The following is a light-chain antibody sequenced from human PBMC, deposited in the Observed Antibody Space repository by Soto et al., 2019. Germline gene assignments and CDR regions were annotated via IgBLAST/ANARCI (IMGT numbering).Light chain of an antibody. Sequence: DIVMTQSPATLSVSPGERATLSCRASQSVSSNLAWYQQKPGQAPRLLIYGASTRATAFPARFSGSGSGTEFTLTISSLQSEHFAVYYCQQYNKWPQTFGQGTKVEIK. CDR1: QSVSSN. CDR2: GAS. J-gene: IGKJ1*01. CDR3: QQYNKWPQT. V-gene: IGKV3-15*01.